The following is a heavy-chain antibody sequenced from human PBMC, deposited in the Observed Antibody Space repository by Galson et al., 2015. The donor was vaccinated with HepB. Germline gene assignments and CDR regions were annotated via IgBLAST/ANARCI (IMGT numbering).Heavy chain of an antibody. D-gene: IGHD3-3*01. CDR1: GGTFSRYA. V-gene: IGHV1-69*04. CDR2: IIPILGIA. Sequence: SVKVSCKASGGTFSRYAISWVRQAPGQGLEWMGRIIPILGIANYAQKFQGRVTITADKSTSTAYMELSSLRSEDTAVYYCARVSSPPRSYYDFWSGYGNPQTQYYYNYSGMDVWGQGTTVTVSS. J-gene: IGHJ6*02. CDR3: ARVSSPPRSYYDFWSGYGNPQTQYYYNYSGMDV.